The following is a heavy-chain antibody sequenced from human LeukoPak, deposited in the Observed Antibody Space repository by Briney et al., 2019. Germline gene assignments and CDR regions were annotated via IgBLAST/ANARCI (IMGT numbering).Heavy chain of an antibody. J-gene: IGHJ3*02. Sequence: SETLSLTCTVSGGSMSSFYWSWIRQPPGKGLEWIGYIYYSGSTNYNPSLKSRVTISVDTSKNQFSLKLSSVTAADTAVYYCARESLITGDAFDIWGQGTMVTVSS. V-gene: IGHV4-59*01. D-gene: IGHD1-20*01. CDR1: GGSMSSFY. CDR3: ARESLITGDAFDI. CDR2: IYYSGST.